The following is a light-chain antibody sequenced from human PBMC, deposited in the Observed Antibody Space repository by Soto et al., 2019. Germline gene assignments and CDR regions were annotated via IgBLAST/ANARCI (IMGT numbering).Light chain of an antibody. Sequence: DIPMTQSPSTLSASVGDRVTITCRASQSISSWLAWYQQKPGKAPKLLIYKASSLESGVPSRFSGSGSGTEFTLTISSLQPDDFATYYCQQYTSYFTFGGGTKVEIK. J-gene: IGKJ4*01. CDR2: KAS. CDR3: QQYTSYFT. V-gene: IGKV1-5*03. CDR1: QSISSW.